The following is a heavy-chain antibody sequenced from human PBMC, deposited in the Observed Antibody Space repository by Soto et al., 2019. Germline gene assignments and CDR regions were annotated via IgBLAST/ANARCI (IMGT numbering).Heavy chain of an antibody. J-gene: IGHJ6*02. CDR2: ISAYNGNT. CDR3: ARGLVVRMIFGVVITYYYYYSGMDV. Sequence: ASVKVSFKAPGYTFTSYGISWLRHAPGQGLEWMGWISAYNGNTNYAQKLQGRVTMTTDTSTSTAYMEMRSLRSDDTVVYYCARGLVVRMIFGVVITYYYYYSGMDVWGQGTTVTVSS. V-gene: IGHV1-18*04. D-gene: IGHD3-3*01. CDR1: GYTFTSYG.